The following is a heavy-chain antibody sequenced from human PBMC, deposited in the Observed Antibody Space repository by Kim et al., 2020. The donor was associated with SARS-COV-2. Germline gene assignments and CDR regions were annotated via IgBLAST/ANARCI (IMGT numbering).Heavy chain of an antibody. CDR1: GFTFSSYA. D-gene: IGHD6-19*01. CDR2: IYSGGSST. J-gene: IGHJ6*01. CDR3: AKDLGGGWYATHYYYYYG. Sequence: GGSLRLSCAASGFTFSSYAMSWVRQAPGKGLEWVSVIYSGGSSTYYADSVKGRFTISRDNSKNTLYMQMNSLRAEDTAVYYCAKDLGGGWYATHYYYYYG. V-gene: IGHV3-23*03.